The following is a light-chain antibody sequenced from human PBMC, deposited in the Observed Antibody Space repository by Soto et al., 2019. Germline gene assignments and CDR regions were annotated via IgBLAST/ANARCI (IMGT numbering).Light chain of an antibody. CDR3: QQYHSYYRT. J-gene: IGKJ2*01. Sequence: DIQMIQSPSTLSASVGDRVTITCRASQTIRSWLAWYQQKPGKAPNLLIYAASTLKSGVPSRFSCNGSETEFTLTISSLQPDDFATYYCQQYHSYYRTFGQGTKLEIK. V-gene: IGKV1-5*01. CDR2: AAS. CDR1: QTIRSW.